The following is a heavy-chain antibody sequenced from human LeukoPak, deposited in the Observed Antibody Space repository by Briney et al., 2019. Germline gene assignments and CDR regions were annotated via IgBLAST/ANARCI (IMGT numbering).Heavy chain of an antibody. Sequence: SETLSLTCTVSGGSISSGGYYWSWIRQHPGKGLEWIGYIYYSGSTYYNPSLKSRVTISVDTSKNQFSLKLSSVTAADTAVYYCASLYSSGSGFDYWGQGTLVTVSS. V-gene: IGHV4-31*03. CDR1: GGSISSGGYY. J-gene: IGHJ4*02. CDR3: ASLYSSGSGFDY. CDR2: IYYSGST. D-gene: IGHD5-18*01.